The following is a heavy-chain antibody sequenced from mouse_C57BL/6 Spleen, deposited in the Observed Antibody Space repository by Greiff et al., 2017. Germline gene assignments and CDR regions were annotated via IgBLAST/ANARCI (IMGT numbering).Heavy chain of an antibody. Sequence: QVQLQQSGAELVKPGASVKMSCKASGYTFTSYWITWVKQRPGQGLEWIGDIYPGSGSTNYNEKFKSKATLTVDTSSSTAYMQLSGLTSEDSAVYYCARSGDYDGVDYWGQGTTLTVSS. CDR3: ARSGDYDGVDY. J-gene: IGHJ2*01. CDR1: GYTFTSYW. D-gene: IGHD2-4*01. CDR2: IYPGSGST. V-gene: IGHV1-55*01.